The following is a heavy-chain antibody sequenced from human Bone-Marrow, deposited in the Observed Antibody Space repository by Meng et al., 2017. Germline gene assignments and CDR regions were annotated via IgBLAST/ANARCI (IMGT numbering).Heavy chain of an antibody. CDR2: INAGTGQT. Sequence: VEMVQAGGEVTQPVASGKLHCEASRYSFTSYAIHRVRQAPGESLEWMGWINAGTGQTKYSERFQGRVAIARDTSASTAYMELSSLRSEDTAVYYCARGNTYYDILTIDYWGQGTLVTVSS. V-gene: IGHV1-3*01. CDR3: ARGNTYYDILTIDY. CDR1: RYSFTSYA. D-gene: IGHD3-9*01. J-gene: IGHJ4*02.